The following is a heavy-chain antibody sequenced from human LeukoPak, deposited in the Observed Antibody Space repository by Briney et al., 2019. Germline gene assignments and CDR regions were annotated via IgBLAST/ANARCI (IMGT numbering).Heavy chain of an antibody. CDR1: GGSITNYY. CDR2: IGYSGST. CDR3: ARGGSSTSPYGRFDY. D-gene: IGHD2-2*01. J-gene: IGHJ4*02. V-gene: IGHV4-59*01. Sequence: SETLSLTCTVSGGSITNYYWSWIRQPPGKGLEWIGYIGYSGSTNYNPSLKSRVSISVDTSKKQFSLKLSSVSAADTAMYHCARGGSSTSPYGRFDYWGQGTLVTVSS.